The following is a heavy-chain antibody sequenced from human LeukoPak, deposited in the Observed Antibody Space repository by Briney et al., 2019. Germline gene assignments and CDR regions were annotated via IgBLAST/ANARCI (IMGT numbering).Heavy chain of an antibody. CDR3: ARDAPAWGHYFDY. CDR1: GGSISSSSYY. D-gene: IGHD3-16*01. J-gene: IGHJ4*02. V-gene: IGHV4-39*02. CDR2: IYYSGST. Sequence: NSSETLSLTCTVSGGSISSSSYYWGWIRQPPGKGLEWIGSIYYSGSTYYNPSLKSRVTISVDTSKNQFSLKLSSVTAADTAVYYCARDAPAWGHYFDYWGQGTLVTVSS.